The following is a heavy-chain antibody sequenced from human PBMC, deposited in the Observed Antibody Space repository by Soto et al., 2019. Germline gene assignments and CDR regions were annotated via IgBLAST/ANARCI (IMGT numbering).Heavy chain of an antibody. CDR1: GFTFSSYS. CDR2: ISASGGST. Sequence: PGGSLRLSCAASGFTFSSYSMSWVRQAPGKGLEWVSVISASGGSTDYADSVRGRFTISRDNSKNMLYLQMNSLRAEDTAVYYCAKNIVATIKDYYFDYWGQGTLVTVSS. J-gene: IGHJ4*02. V-gene: IGHV3-23*01. CDR3: AKNIVATIKDYYFDY. D-gene: IGHD5-12*01.